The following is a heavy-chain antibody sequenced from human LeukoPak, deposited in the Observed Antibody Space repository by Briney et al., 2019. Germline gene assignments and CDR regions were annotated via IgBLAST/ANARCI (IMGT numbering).Heavy chain of an antibody. CDR1: GFTFSSYS. D-gene: IGHD6-19*01. J-gene: IGHJ4*02. CDR3: AKAIYSSGWCLDY. CDR2: ISSSSSYI. Sequence: GGSLRLSCAASGFTFSSYSMNWVRQAPGKGLEWVSSISSSSSYIYYADSVKGRFTISRDNAKNSLYLQMNSLRAEDTAVYYCAKAIYSSGWCLDYWGQGTLVTVSS. V-gene: IGHV3-21*04.